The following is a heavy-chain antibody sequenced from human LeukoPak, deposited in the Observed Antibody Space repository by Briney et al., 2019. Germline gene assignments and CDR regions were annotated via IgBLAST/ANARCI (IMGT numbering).Heavy chain of an antibody. V-gene: IGHV3-64*01. D-gene: IGHD3-3*01. CDR3: ARSYPDYDFWSGYVWSL. CDR1: GSTFSSYA. Sequence: GGSLRLSCAASGSTFSSYAMHWVRQAPGKGLEYVSAISSNGGSTYYANSVKGRFTISRDNSKNTLYLQMGSLRAEDMAVYYCARSYPDYDFWSGYVWSLWGQGTLVTVSS. CDR2: ISSNGGST. J-gene: IGHJ4*02.